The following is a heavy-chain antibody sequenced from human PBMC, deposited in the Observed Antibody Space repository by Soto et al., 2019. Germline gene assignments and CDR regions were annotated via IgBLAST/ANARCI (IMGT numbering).Heavy chain of an antibody. CDR3: ASVKGMEDGYFWCGLDF. CDR1: GYTFSTYA. CDR2: LNGGTGQT. Sequence: GASVKVSCKASGYTFSTYAMHWVRQAPGQSLEWMGWLNGGTGQTRYSQKFQDRVIITRDTSASTGYMELSSLTSEDPAVDYCASVKGMEDGYFWCGLDFWGQGATVTVSS. D-gene: IGHD6-25*01. V-gene: IGHV1-3*01. J-gene: IGHJ6*02.